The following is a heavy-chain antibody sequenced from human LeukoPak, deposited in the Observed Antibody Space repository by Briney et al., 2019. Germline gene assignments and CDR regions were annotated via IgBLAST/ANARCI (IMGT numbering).Heavy chain of an antibody. Sequence: QAGGSLRLSCAASGFTFSSYGMHWVRQAPGKGLEWVAVIWYDGSNKYYADSVKGRFTISRDNSKNTLYLQMNSLRAEDTAVYYCARVAYYYDSSGYYGHWGQGTLVTVSS. CDR3: ARVAYYYDSSGYYGH. V-gene: IGHV3-33*01. CDR2: IWYDGSNK. J-gene: IGHJ4*02. CDR1: GFTFSSYG. D-gene: IGHD3-22*01.